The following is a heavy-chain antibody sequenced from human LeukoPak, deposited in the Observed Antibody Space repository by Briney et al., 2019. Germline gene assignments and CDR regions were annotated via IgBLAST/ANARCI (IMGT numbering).Heavy chain of an antibody. D-gene: IGHD1-26*01. CDR2: ISSSGSTI. Sequence: PGGSLRLSCAASGFTFSGYEMNWVRQAPGKGLEWVSYISSSGSTIYYADSVKGRFTISRDNSKNTLYLQMNSLRAEDTAVYYCARIIVGATDLNAFDIWGQGTMVTVSS. CDR3: ARIIVGATDLNAFDI. CDR1: GFTFSGYE. J-gene: IGHJ3*02. V-gene: IGHV3-48*03.